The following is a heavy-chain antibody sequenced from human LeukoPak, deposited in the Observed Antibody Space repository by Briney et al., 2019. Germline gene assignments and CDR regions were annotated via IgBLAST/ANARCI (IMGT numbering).Heavy chain of an antibody. D-gene: IGHD3-22*01. Sequence: SVKVSCKASGGTFSSYAVSWVRQAPGQGLEWMGGIIPIFGTANYAQKFQGRVTITTDESTSTAYKELSSLRSEDTAVYYCAREHPDSPLFQHWGQGTLVTVSS. CDR1: GGTFSSYA. CDR2: IIPIFGTA. V-gene: IGHV1-69*05. CDR3: AREHPDSPLFQH. J-gene: IGHJ1*01.